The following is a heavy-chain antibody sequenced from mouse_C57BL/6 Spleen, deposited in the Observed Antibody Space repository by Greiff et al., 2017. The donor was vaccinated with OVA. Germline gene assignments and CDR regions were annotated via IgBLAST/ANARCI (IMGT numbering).Heavy chain of an antibody. CDR3: ARQTAQGVFAY. CDR2: INSDGGST. CDR1: EYEFPSHD. V-gene: IGHV5-2*01. D-gene: IGHD3-2*02. Sequence: EVKVVESGGGLVQPGESLKLSCESNEYEFPSHDMSWVRETPEKRLELVAAINSDGGSTYYPDTMERRFIISRDNTKKTLYLQMSRLRSEDTALYYCARQTAQGVFAYWGQGTLVTVSA. J-gene: IGHJ3*01.